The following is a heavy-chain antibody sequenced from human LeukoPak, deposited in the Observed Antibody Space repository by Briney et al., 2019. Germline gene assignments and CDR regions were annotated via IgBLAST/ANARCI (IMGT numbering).Heavy chain of an antibody. CDR2: IYYSGST. D-gene: IGHD3-10*01. J-gene: IGHJ4*02. Sequence: PETLSLTCTVSGGSISSYYWSWIRQPPGKGLEWIGYIYYSGSTNYNPSLKSRVTISVDTSKNQFSLKLSSVTAADTAVYYCARGGGSGSYYFMLFDYWGQGTLVTVSS. CDR3: ARGGGSGSYYFMLFDY. V-gene: IGHV4-59*01. CDR1: GGSISSYY.